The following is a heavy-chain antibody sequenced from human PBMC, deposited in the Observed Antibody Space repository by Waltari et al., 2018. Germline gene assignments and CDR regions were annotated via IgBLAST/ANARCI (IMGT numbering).Heavy chain of an antibody. Sequence: EVQVLESGGGLVQPGGSLRLTCAASGFIFNNYAINWVRQAPGKGLGWVSGINGYGDKTYDADSVKGRFTLSRDNSRNTLSLQMNSLRAEDTAVYYCAKAHFYDTTGYIEHWGQGTLVTVSS. V-gene: IGHV3-23*01. CDR1: GFIFNNYA. D-gene: IGHD3-22*01. CDR2: INGYGDKT. J-gene: IGHJ1*01. CDR3: AKAHFYDTTGYIEH.